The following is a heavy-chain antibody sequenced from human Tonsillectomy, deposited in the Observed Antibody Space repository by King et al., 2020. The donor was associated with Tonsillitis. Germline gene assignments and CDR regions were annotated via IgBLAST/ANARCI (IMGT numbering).Heavy chain of an antibody. D-gene: IGHD4-11*01. Sequence: EVQLVESGGGLVQPGGSLRLSCAASGFTVSNTYMSWVRQAPGKGLEWVSIIYSGGDTFYVDSVKDRFTISRDNSKNTLYLQMSRLRAKDRSVDYCARENTDYSSFDSWGGRTRLSVFS. CDR1: GFTVSNTY. CDR3: ARENTDYSSFDS. J-gene: IGHJ4*02. CDR2: IYSGGDT. V-gene: IGHV3-66*01.